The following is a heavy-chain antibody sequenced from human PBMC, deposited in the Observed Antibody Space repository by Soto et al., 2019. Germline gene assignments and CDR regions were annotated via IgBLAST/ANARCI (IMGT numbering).Heavy chain of an antibody. CDR3: AIDSPSYTTAPFYFDS. Sequence: GGSLRLSCAAFGFDFNKYAMTWVRQAPGKGPQWVSSITSNGDSTYYADSVKGRFTTSRDNFKNTLYQKMTSMRAHDTAVFYFAIDSPSYTTAPFYFDSWVHGTLVTVSS. J-gene: IGHJ4*01. CDR1: GFDFNKYA. CDR2: ITSNGDST. V-gene: IGHV3-23*01. D-gene: IGHD2-2*02.